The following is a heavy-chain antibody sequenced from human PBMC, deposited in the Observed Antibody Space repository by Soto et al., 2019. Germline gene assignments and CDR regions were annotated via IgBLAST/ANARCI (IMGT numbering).Heavy chain of an antibody. CDR1: GYSFTSYW. V-gene: IGHV5-51*01. D-gene: IGHD1-26*01. J-gene: IGHJ6*02. CDR2: IYPGDSDT. CDR3: ARHSSSNAQPTTTCAYYYYGMDV. Sequence: AESLKTSCKGSGYSFTSYWIGWVLQMPGKGLAWMGIIYPGDSDTRYSPSFQGQVTISADKSISTAYLQGSSLKASDTAMYYCARHSSSNAQPTTTCAYYYYGMDVWGQGTTVTVSS.